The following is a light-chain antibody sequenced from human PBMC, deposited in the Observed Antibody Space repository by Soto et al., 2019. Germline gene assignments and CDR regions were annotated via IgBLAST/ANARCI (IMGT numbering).Light chain of an antibody. Sequence: QSALTQPRSVSGSPGQSVTISCTGTSSDVGGYNYVSWYQQHPDKAPKVMIYDVTKRPSGVPDRFSGSKSGNTASLTISGLQAEDEAEYYCCSYAGSYIYVFGTGTKLTVL. V-gene: IGLV2-11*01. CDR1: SSDVGGYNY. J-gene: IGLJ1*01. CDR2: DVT. CDR3: CSYAGSYIYV.